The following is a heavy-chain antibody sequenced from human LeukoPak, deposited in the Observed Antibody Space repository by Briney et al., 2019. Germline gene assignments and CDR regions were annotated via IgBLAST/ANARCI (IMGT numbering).Heavy chain of an antibody. CDR2: INHSGST. Sequence: SETLSLTCAVYGGSFSGYYWSWIRQPPGKGLEWIGEINHSGSTNYNPSLKSRVTISVDTSKNQFSLKLSSVTAADTAVYYCTAFRGSGSYYFGLLYNWFDPWGQGTLVTVSS. CDR1: GGSFSGYY. J-gene: IGHJ5*02. CDR3: TAFRGSGSYYFGLLYNWFDP. D-gene: IGHD3-10*01. V-gene: IGHV4-34*01.